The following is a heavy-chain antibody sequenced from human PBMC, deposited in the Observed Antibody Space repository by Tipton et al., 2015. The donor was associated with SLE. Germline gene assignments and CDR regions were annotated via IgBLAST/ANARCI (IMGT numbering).Heavy chain of an antibody. J-gene: IGHJ1*01. CDR3: VRHEVSGIGYFQH. V-gene: IGHV4-39*07. CDR1: GGSINRSSFY. Sequence: TLSLTCIVSGGSINRSSFYWGWIRRPPGRRLEWIASIHYSGSTHYNPSLRSRVSISVDTSKNEFSLEMSSMTAADTAVYYCVRHEVSGIGYFQHWGQDTLVTVSS. D-gene: IGHD5/OR15-5a*01. CDR2: IHYSGST.